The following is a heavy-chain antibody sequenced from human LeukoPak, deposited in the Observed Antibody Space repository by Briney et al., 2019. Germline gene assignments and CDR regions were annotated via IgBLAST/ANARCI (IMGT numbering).Heavy chain of an antibody. CDR3: SKATPGPYSSGLLMDY. D-gene: IGHD6-19*01. V-gene: IGHV3-30*18. J-gene: IGHJ4*02. Sequence: GRSLRLSCAASGFTFSSYGMHWVRQAPGKGLEWVAVISYDGSNKYYADSVKGRFTISRDNSKNTLYLQMNSLRAEDTAVYYCSKATPGPYSSGLLMDYWGQGTLVTVSS. CDR1: GFTFSSYG. CDR2: ISYDGSNK.